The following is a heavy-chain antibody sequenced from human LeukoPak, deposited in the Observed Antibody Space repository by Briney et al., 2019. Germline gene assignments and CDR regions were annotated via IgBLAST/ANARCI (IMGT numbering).Heavy chain of an antibody. Sequence: SETLSLTCAVYGGSFSGYYWSWIRQPPGKGLEWIGEINHSGSTNYNPSLKSRVTISVDTSKNQFSLKLSSVTAADTAVYYCARHGRSSSVHWGQGTLVTVSS. J-gene: IGHJ4*02. D-gene: IGHD6-19*01. CDR2: INHSGST. CDR1: GGSFSGYY. V-gene: IGHV4-34*01. CDR3: ARHGRSSSVH.